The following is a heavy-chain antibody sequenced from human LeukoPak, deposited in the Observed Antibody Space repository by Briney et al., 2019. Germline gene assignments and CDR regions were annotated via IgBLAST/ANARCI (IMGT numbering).Heavy chain of an antibody. CDR1: GGTFSSYA. Sequence: ASVKVSCKASGGTFSSYAISWVRQAPGQGLEWMGGIIPIIGKANYAQKFQGRVTMTRDTSTSTVYMELSSLRSEDTAVYYCARVGDSSGYSINDAFDIWGQATMVTVSS. CDR3: ARVGDSSGYSINDAFDI. V-gene: IGHV1-69*10. CDR2: IIPIIGKA. J-gene: IGHJ3*02. D-gene: IGHD3-22*01.